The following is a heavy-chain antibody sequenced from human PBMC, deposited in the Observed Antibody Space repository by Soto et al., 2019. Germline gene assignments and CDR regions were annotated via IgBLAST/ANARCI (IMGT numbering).Heavy chain of an antibody. CDR1: GYTFTSYA. CDR2: INAGNGNT. CDR3: ARDQLVFTPGYYGMDV. Sequence: ASVKVSCKASGYTFTSYAMHWVRQAPGQRLEWMGWINAGNGNTKYSQKFQGRVTITRDTSASTAYMELSSLRSEDTAVYYCARDQLVFTPGYYGMDVWGQGTKVTVS. J-gene: IGHJ6*02. D-gene: IGHD6-13*01. V-gene: IGHV1-3*01.